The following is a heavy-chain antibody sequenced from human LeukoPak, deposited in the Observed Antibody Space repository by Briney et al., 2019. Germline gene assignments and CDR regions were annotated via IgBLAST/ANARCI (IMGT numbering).Heavy chain of an antibody. CDR2: IDPNSGAT. V-gene: IGHV1-2*02. CDR1: GYTFNGNY. D-gene: IGHD1-26*01. J-gene: IGHJ4*02. CDR3: ARVVGSYNFDY. Sequence: ASVKVSCKASGYTFNGNYIHWVRQAPGQGLEWMAWIDPNSGATKYAQKFQGRVTMTRDTSISTAYMEVSSLRSDDTAIYYCARVVGSYNFDYWGQGTLVTVSS.